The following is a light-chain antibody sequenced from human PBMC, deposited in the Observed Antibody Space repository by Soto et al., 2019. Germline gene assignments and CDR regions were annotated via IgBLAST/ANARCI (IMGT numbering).Light chain of an antibody. V-gene: IGKV3-15*01. CDR2: GAS. J-gene: IGKJ4*01. CDR3: QQYNNWPPLT. Sequence: EILITQSPATLSVSPGERATLSCRASQSVSSNLAWYQQKPGQAPRLLIYGASTRATGIPARFSGSGSGTEFTLIISSLQSEDFALYYCQQYNNWPPLTFGGGTKVDIK. CDR1: QSVSSN.